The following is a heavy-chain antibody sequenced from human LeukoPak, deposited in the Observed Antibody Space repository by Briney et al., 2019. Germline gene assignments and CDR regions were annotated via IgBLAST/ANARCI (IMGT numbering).Heavy chain of an antibody. D-gene: IGHD6-19*01. J-gene: IGHJ4*02. CDR3: ARLIAVAGTFHFDY. CDR1: GGSISSYY. V-gene: IGHV4-59*08. Sequence: SETLSLTCTVSGGSISSYYWSWIRQPPGKGLEWIGYIYYSGSTNYNPSLKSRVTISVDTSKNQFSLKLSSVTAADTAVYYCARLIAVAGTFHFDYWGQGTLVTVSS. CDR2: IYYSGST.